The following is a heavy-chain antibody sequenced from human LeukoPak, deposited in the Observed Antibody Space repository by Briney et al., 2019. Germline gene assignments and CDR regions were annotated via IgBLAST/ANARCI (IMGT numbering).Heavy chain of an antibody. V-gene: IGHV4-59*08. CDR1: GGSISSYY. Sequence: KPSETLSLTCTVSGGSISSYYWNWIRQPPGKGLEWSGDIYYSGSTNYNPSLKSRVTISVDTSKNQFSLKLSSVTAADTAVYFCARQLRGEAVAGHLQPFDYWGQGTLVTVSS. CDR3: ARQLRGEAVAGHLQPFDY. J-gene: IGHJ4*02. D-gene: IGHD6-19*01. CDR2: IYYSGST.